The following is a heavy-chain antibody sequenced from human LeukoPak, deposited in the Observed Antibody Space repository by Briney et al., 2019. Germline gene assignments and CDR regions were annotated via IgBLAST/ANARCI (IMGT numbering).Heavy chain of an antibody. J-gene: IGHJ4*02. Sequence: GGSLRLSCAASGFAYSNTWMSWVRQAPGKGLEWVGRIKSKTDGGTADYTTPVKGRFTFSRDDSKNTLYLQMNSLKIEDTAVYYCTTSPYYDSGDYWGQGALVIVSS. CDR2: IKSKTDGGTA. CDR3: TTSPYYDSGDY. CDR1: GFAYSNTW. V-gene: IGHV3-15*01. D-gene: IGHD3-22*01.